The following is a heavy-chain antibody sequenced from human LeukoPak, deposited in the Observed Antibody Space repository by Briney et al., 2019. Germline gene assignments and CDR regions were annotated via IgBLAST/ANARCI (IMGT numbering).Heavy chain of an antibody. CDR3: ARGFADFVWGSYPSSY. D-gene: IGHD3-16*02. Sequence: GGSLRLSCAASGFTFSSYAMNWVRQAPGKGLEWVSSITGSSTYIHYADSVKGRFTISRDNAKNSLYLQMNSLRAEDTAVYYCARGFADFVWGSYPSSYWGQGILVTVSS. CDR1: GFTFSSYA. J-gene: IGHJ4*02. V-gene: IGHV3-21*01. CDR2: ITGSSTYI.